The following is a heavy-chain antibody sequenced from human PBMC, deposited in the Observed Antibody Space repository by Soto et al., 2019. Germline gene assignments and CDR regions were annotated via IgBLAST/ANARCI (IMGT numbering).Heavy chain of an antibody. Sequence: GGSLRLSCAASGFTFSSYSMNWVRQAPGKGLEWVSSISSSSSYIYYADSVKGRFTISRDNAKNSLYLQMNSLRAEDTAVYYCARGLYYDILTGYYEYYYYYYMDVWGKGTTVTVSS. J-gene: IGHJ6*03. CDR1: GFTFSSYS. D-gene: IGHD3-9*01. V-gene: IGHV3-21*01. CDR3: ARGLYYDILTGYYEYYYYYYMDV. CDR2: ISSSSSYI.